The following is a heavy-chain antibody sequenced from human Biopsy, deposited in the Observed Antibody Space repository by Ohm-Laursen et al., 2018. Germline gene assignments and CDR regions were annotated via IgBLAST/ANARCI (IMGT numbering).Heavy chain of an antibody. D-gene: IGHD3-10*01. V-gene: IGHV1-46*01. Sequence: ASVKVSCKASGYTFTNYYMHWVRQASGQGLEWMGIINPSGSDATYAQKFQGRVTMARDTSTSTAYMDLSSLRSEDTAVYYCAADSGSGSHFRFDYWGQGALVSVSS. CDR3: AADSGSGSHFRFDY. J-gene: IGHJ4*02. CDR1: GYTFTNYY. CDR2: INPSGSDA.